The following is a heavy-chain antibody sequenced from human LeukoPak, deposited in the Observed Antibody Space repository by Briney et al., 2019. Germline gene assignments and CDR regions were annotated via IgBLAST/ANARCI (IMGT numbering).Heavy chain of an antibody. CDR3: TTDLDRGWSFDY. D-gene: IGHD6-19*01. J-gene: IGHJ4*02. V-gene: IGHV3-15*01. CDR1: GFTFSNAW. Sequence: GGSLRLSCAASGFTFSNAWMSWVRQAPGKGLEWVGRIKSKTDGGTTDYAAPVKGRITISRDDSKNTLYLQMNSLKTEDTAVYYCTTDLDRGWSFDYWGQGTLVTVSS. CDR2: IKSKTDGGTT.